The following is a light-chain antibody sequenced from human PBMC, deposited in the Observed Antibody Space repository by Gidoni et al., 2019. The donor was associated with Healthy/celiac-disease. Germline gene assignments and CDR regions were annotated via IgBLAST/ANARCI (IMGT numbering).Light chain of an antibody. J-gene: IGLJ2*01. CDR2: EGS. V-gene: IGLV2-23*01. CDR3: CSYAGSSTVV. CDR1: SSDVGSYNL. Sequence: QSALTQPASVSGSPGQSLTISCTGTSSDVGSYNLVSWYQQHPGKAPKLMIYEGSKRPSVVSNRFSGSKSGNTASLTIAGLQAEDEADYYCCSYAGSSTVVFGGGTKLTVL.